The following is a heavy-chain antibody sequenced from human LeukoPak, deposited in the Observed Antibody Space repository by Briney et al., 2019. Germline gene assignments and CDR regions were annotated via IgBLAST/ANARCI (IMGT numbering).Heavy chain of an antibody. Sequence: SETLSLTCTVSGGAIIGYYWSWIRQPPGKGLEWIGYIYYSGSTNYNPSLKSRVTISVDTSKNQFSLKLSSVTAADTAVYYCARDPSERYCSGGSCYDRWFDPWGQGTLVTVSS. CDR3: ARDPSERYCSGGSCYDRWFDP. J-gene: IGHJ5*02. CDR1: GGAIIGYY. V-gene: IGHV4-59*12. D-gene: IGHD2-15*01. CDR2: IYYSGST.